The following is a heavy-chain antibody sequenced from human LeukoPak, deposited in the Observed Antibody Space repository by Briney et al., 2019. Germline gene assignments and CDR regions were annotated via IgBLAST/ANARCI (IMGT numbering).Heavy chain of an antibody. CDR1: GFTFSSYS. D-gene: IGHD5-12*01. CDR3: ARSREIVATINYYYYYGMDV. Sequence: GGSLRLSCAASGFTFSSYSMNWVRQAPGKGLEWVSSISSSSSYIYCADSVKGRFTISRDNAKNSLYLQMNSLRAEDTAVYYCARSREIVATINYYYYYGMDVWGQGTTVTVSS. J-gene: IGHJ6*02. CDR2: ISSSSSYI. V-gene: IGHV3-21*01.